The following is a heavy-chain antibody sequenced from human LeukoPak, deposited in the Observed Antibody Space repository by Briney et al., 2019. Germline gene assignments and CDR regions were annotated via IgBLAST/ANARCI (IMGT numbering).Heavy chain of an antibody. CDR3: AKDGGGYYDILTGQDY. CDR1: GFTFSRNS. CDR2: ISHDGSNK. J-gene: IGHJ4*02. Sequence: GGSLRLSCAVSGFTASGFTFSRNSMSWVRQAPGKGLEWVAVISHDGSNKYYADSVKGRFTISRDNSKNTLYLQMNSLRAEDTAVYYCAKDGGGYYDILTGQDYWGQGTLVTVSS. D-gene: IGHD3-9*01. V-gene: IGHV3-30*18.